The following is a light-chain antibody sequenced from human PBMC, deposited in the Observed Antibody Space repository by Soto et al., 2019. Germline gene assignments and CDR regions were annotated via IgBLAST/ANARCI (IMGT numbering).Light chain of an antibody. J-gene: IGKJ1*01. CDR3: LQHNSYPRT. V-gene: IGKV1-17*01. Sequence: TQSPVTLAVSPGESATLSCRASQSVFGDLAWYQQKPGKAPKRLIYAASSLQSGVPSRFSGSGSGTEFTLTISSLQPEDFATYYCLQHNSYPRTFGQGTKVDI. CDR2: AAS. CDR1: QSVFGD.